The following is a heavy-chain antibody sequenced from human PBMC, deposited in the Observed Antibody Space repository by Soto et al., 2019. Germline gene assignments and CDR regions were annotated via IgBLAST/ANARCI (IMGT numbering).Heavy chain of an antibody. Sequence: EGQLGESGGGMVQPGGSLRLSCTASGFTFAGVWMTWVRQAPGRGLEWVANIKRDESQKYYVDSVKGRFTISRDNTKNSLYLQMNSLRAEDTSVYYCARERPDCRSNTCYDVFDIWGPGTMVTVSS. J-gene: IGHJ3*02. D-gene: IGHD4-4*01. CDR2: IKRDESQK. CDR1: GFTFAGVW. CDR3: ARERPDCRSNTCYDVFDI. V-gene: IGHV3-7*04.